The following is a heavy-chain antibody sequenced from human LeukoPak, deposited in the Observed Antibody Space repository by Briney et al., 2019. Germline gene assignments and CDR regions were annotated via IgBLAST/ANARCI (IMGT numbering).Heavy chain of an antibody. D-gene: IGHD6-19*01. CDR1: GFTFSRYA. CDR2: VSTDGDT. Sequence: GGSLRLSCAASGFTFSRYAMSWVRQAPGKGLEWVSSVSTDGDTYYTDSVKGRFTISRDVSRNTLFLQMISLRAEETARYYCARSRSGSVAGTSDYWGQGTLVIVSS. J-gene: IGHJ4*02. V-gene: IGHV3-23*01. CDR3: ARSRSGSVAGTSDY.